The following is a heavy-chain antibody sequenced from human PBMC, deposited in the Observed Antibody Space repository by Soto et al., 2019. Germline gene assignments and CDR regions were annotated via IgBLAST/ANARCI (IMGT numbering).Heavy chain of an antibody. J-gene: IGHJ6*02. Sequence: SETLSLNCAVSFGSIISGGYSWSWIRQPPGKGLEWIGYIYHSGSTYYNPSLKSRVTISVDTSKNQFSLKLSSVTAADTAVYYCARDVGGSSWPQYYYYGMDVWGQGTTVT. CDR2: IYHSGST. V-gene: IGHV4-30-2*01. CDR1: FGSIISGGYS. D-gene: IGHD6-13*01. CDR3: ARDVGGSSWPQYYYYGMDV.